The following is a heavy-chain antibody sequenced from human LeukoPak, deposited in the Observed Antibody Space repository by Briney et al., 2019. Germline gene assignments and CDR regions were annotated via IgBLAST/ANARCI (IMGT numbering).Heavy chain of an antibody. D-gene: IGHD6-6*01. CDR1: GGSISSYY. CDR2: IYYSGST. J-gene: IGHJ5*02. V-gene: IGHV4-59*01. Sequence: PSETLSLTCTVSGGSISSYYWSWIRQPPGKGLEWIGYIYYSGSTNYSPSLKSRVTISVDTSKNQFSLKLSSVTAADTAVYYCARLSSLANIAARGRTWLDPWGQGSLVTVSS. CDR3: ARLSSLANIAARGRTWLDP.